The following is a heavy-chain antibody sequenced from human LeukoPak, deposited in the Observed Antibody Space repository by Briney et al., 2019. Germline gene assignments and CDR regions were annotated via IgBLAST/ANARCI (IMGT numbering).Heavy chain of an antibody. CDR2: INPNSGGT. V-gene: IGHV1-2*02. Sequence: ASVKVSCKASGYTFTGYFMHWVRQAPGQGLEWMGWINPNSGGTNYAQKFQGRVTMTRDTSISTDYMELSRLRSDDTAVYYCARTTYYYDSSGYSDYWGQGTLVTVSS. J-gene: IGHJ4*02. CDR1: GYTFTGYF. CDR3: ARTTYYYDSSGYSDY. D-gene: IGHD3-22*01.